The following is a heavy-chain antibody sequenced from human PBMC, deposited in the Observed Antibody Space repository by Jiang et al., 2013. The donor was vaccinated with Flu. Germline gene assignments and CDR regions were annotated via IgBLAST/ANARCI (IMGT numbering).Heavy chain of an antibody. D-gene: IGHD6-13*01. CDR1: GYTFTSYY. V-gene: IGHV1-46*01. Sequence: SGAEVKKPGASVKVSCKASGYTFTSYYMHWVRQAPGQGLEWMGIINPSGGSTSYAQKFQGRVTMTRDTSTSTVYMELSSLRSEDTAVYYCARDLGAAAGALNNWFDPWGQGTLVTVSS. CDR2: INPSGGST. J-gene: IGHJ5*02. CDR3: ARDLGAAAGALNNWFDP.